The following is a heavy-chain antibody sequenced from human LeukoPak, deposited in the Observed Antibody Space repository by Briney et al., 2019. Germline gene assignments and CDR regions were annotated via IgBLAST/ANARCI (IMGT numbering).Heavy chain of an antibody. D-gene: IGHD5-18*01. J-gene: IGHJ4*02. CDR3: ARGGSDTAMAHDY. CDR1: GFTFSNHW. V-gene: IGHV3-74*01. CDR2: INRDGSRT. Sequence: GGSLRLSCAASGFTFSNHWMHWVRQAPGKGLMWVSRINRDGSRTDYADSVKGRFTISRDDARNTLYLQVNSLRAEDTAVYFCARGGSDTAMAHDYWGQGTLVTVSS.